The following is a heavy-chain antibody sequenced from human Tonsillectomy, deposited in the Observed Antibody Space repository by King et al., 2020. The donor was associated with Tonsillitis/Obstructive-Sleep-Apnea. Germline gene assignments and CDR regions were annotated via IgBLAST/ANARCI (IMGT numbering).Heavy chain of an antibody. CDR2: IYWDGDE. Sequence: LTLKESGPTLVKPTQTLTLTCTFSGFSLTTGGVGVGWIRQPPGKALEWLALIYWDGDERYSPSLKSRLTITKDTSKNQVVLIMTNMDPVDTATYYCARGSYDSDAFDIWGQGTMVTVSS. J-gene: IGHJ3*02. CDR3: ARGSYDSDAFDI. V-gene: IGHV2-5*02. D-gene: IGHD3-10*01. CDR1: GFSLTTGGVG.